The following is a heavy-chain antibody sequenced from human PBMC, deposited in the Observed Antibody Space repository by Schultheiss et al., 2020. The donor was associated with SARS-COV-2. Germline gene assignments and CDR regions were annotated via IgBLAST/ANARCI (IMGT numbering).Heavy chain of an antibody. J-gene: IGHJ4*02. CDR1: GFTFSSYA. Sequence: GESLKISCAASGFTFSSYAMHWVRQAPGKGLEWVAVISYDGSNKYYADSVKGRFTISRDNSKNTLYLQMNSLRAEDTAVYYCAKEGLGTTVTTQGWGQGTLVTVSS. CDR2: ISYDGSNK. V-gene: IGHV3-30*04. CDR3: AKEGLGTTVTTQG. D-gene: IGHD4-17*01.